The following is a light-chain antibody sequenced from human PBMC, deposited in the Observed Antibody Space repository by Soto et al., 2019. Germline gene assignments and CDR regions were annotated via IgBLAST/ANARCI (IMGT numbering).Light chain of an antibody. V-gene: IGLV2-23*01. CDR2: EAS. CDR3: CSYAGTSTLVV. CDR1: SSDVGNYNL. Sequence: QSALTQPASVSGSPGQSITISCTGTSSDVGNYNLVSWYQQHPGKAPKLMIYEASKRTSGISNRFSGSKSGNTASLTISWLQAEDEADYYCCSYAGTSTLVVFGGGTKLTVL. J-gene: IGLJ2*01.